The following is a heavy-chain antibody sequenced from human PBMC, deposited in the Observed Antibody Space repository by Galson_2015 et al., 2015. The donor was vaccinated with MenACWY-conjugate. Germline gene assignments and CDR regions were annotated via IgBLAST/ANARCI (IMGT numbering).Heavy chain of an antibody. Sequence: ETLSLTCTVSGGSVSSRSYYWGWIRQPPGKGLDWIGGIYYRGTTYYNPSLKSRVTISVDTSKNQFSLKLSSVTTADTAVYYCARDFQGDLHAFQIWGQGTMVTFSS. CDR3: ARDFQGDLHAFQI. V-gene: IGHV4-39*07. J-gene: IGHJ3*02. CDR2: IYYRGTT. D-gene: IGHD2-21*02. CDR1: GGSVSSRSYY.